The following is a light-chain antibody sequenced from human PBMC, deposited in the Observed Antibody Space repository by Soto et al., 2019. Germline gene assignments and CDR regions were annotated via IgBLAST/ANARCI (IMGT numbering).Light chain of an antibody. V-gene: IGLV2-23*01. Sequence: QSALAQPASVSGSPGQSITISCTGTNSDVGTHNLVSWYQQRPGKAPKLIIYEGTKRPSGVSNRFSGSKSGNTASLTTSGLQAEDEADYYCCSYALLFGTGTKVTVL. CDR1: NSDVGTHNL. CDR2: EGT. J-gene: IGLJ1*01. CDR3: CSYALL.